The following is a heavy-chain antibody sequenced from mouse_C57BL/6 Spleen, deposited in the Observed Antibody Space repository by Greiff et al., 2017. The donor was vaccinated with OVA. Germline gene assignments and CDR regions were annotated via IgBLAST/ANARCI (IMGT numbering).Heavy chain of an antibody. CDR2: ISYDGSN. Sequence: ESGPGLVKPSQSLSLTCSVTGYSINSGYYWNWIRQFPGNKLEWMGYISYDGSNNYNPYLKNRISITRDTSKNPFTLKLKSGSIEDTATNYCARAGIDYDYDDAMDYWGQGTSVTVS. D-gene: IGHD2-4*01. CDR3: ARAGIDYDYDDAMDY. V-gene: IGHV3-6*01. CDR1: GYSINSGYY. J-gene: IGHJ4*01.